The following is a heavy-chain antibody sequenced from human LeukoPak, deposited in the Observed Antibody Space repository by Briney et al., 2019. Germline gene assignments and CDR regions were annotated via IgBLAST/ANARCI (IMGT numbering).Heavy chain of an antibody. V-gene: IGHV1-2*02. Sequence: ASVKVSCKASGYTFTGYYMHWVRQAPGQGLEWMGWINPNSGGTNYAQKFQGRVTMTRDTSISTAYMELSRLRSEDTAVYYCARKSTVTTGVDYWGQGTLVTVSS. CDR2: INPNSGGT. CDR3: ARKSTVTTGVDY. CDR1: GYTFTGYY. J-gene: IGHJ4*02. D-gene: IGHD4-17*01.